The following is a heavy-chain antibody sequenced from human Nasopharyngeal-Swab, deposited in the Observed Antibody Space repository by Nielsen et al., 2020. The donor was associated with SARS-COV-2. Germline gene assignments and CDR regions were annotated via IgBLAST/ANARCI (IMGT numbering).Heavy chain of an antibody. CDR3: ARVPGGYDSSGYYFDQ. J-gene: IGHJ4*02. D-gene: IGHD3-22*01. CDR1: GFIFSTYR. V-gene: IGHV3-21*01. CDR2: ISSTNNYI. Sequence: GESLKISCATSGFIFSTYRMNWVRQAPGKGLERVSSISSTNNYIYYADSVKGRFTISRDNAKNSLYLQMNSLRVEDTAVYYCARVPGGYDSSGYYFDQWGQGTLVTVSS.